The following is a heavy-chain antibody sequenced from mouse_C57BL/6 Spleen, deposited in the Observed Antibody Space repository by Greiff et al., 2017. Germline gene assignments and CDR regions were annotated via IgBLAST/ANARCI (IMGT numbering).Heavy chain of an antibody. D-gene: IGHD2-4*01. Sequence: VQLQQSGPELVKPGASVKISCKASGYTFTDYYMNWVKQSHGKSLEWIGDINPNNGGTSYNQKFKGKATLTVDKSSSTAYMELRSLTSEDSAVYYCAKAIYYDYDGRDYYAMDYWGQGTSVTVSS. CDR3: AKAIYYDYDGRDYYAMDY. J-gene: IGHJ4*01. CDR2: INPNNGGT. V-gene: IGHV1-26*01. CDR1: GYTFTDYY.